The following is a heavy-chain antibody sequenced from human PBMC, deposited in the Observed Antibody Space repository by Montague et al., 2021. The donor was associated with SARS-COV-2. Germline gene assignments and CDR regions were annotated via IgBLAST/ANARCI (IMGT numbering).Heavy chain of an antibody. J-gene: IGHJ6*03. V-gene: IGHV4-34*01. D-gene: IGHD1-26*01. Sequence: SETLSLTCAVFNGSFSSFYWNWIRQPHGKGLEWIGEISHGGSTYXNSSLKSRVTISVDTSKKQFSLNLRSVTAADTAVDYCACGDENGSGYMDVWGKGTTVTVSS. CDR3: ACGDENGSGYMDV. CDR2: ISHGGST. CDR1: NGSFSSFY.